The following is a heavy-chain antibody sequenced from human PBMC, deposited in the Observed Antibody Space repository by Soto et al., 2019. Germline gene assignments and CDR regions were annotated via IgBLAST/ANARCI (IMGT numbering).Heavy chain of an antibody. D-gene: IGHD6-19*01. V-gene: IGHV3-23*01. CDR2: ISGSGGST. CDR3: ATPSGWYSFVRRNWYFDL. Sequence: EVQLLESGGGLVQPGGSLRLSCAASGFTFSSYAMSWVRQAPGKGLEWVSAISGSGGSTYYADSVKGRFTISRDNSKNTLYLQMNSLRAEDTAVYYCATPSGWYSFVRRNWYFDLWGRGTLVTVSS. J-gene: IGHJ2*01. CDR1: GFTFSSYA.